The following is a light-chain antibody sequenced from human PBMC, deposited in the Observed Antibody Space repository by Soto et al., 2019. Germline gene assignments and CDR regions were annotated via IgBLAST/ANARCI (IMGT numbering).Light chain of an antibody. Sequence: QSALTQPPSASGSPGQSVTISCTGTSRDVGGYNYVSWYQQHPGRAPKLMIYDVTKRPSGVPDRFSGPKSGNTASLTVSGLQAEDEADYYCSSYAGTHVVFGTGTKLTVL. CDR3: SSYAGTHVV. CDR1: SRDVGGYNY. V-gene: IGLV2-8*01. J-gene: IGLJ1*01. CDR2: DVT.